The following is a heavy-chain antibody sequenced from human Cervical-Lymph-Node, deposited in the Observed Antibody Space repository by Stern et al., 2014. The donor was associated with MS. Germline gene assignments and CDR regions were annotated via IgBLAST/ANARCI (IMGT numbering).Heavy chain of an antibody. CDR1: VGSISDYY. V-gene: IGHV4-4*07. CDR2: LYSSGAT. J-gene: IGHJ6*02. CDR3: ARQTSVTSSLNFYYGMDV. Sequence: QVQLQESAPGLVKPSETLSLTCTVSVGSISDYYWNWIRQPAGKGLEWIGRLYSSGATNYNPSLKSRVTMSVDTPKNQFSLKLTSLSAADTAVYYCARQTSVTSSLNFYYGMDVWGQGTTVTVSS. D-gene: IGHD4-17*01.